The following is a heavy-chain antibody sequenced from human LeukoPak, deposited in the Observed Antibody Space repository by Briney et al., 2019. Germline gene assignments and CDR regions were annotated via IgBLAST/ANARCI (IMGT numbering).Heavy chain of an antibody. CDR3: ARGSKLYYYDSSGYYIFDY. V-gene: IGHV4-59*12. Sequence: SETLSLTCTVSGGSISSYYWSWIRQPPGKGLEWIGYIYYSGSTNYNPSLKSRVTISVDTSKNQFSLKLSSVTAADTAVYYCARGSKLYYYDSSGYYIFDYWGQGTLVTVSS. J-gene: IGHJ4*02. CDR2: IYYSGST. D-gene: IGHD3-22*01. CDR1: GGSISSYY.